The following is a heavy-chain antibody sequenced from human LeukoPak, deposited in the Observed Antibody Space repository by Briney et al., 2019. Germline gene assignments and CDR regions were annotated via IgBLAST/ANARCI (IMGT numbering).Heavy chain of an antibody. CDR2: ISGSGGST. V-gene: IGHV3-23*01. J-gene: IGHJ4*02. CDR1: GFTFSSYA. Sequence: GGSLRLSCAASGFTFSSYAMSWVRQAPGKGLEWVSAISGSGGSTYYADSVKGRFTISRDNSKNTLYLQMNSLRAEDTAVYYCAKDIVVVPAALGIFDYWGQGTLVSVSS. CDR3: AKDIVVVPAALGIFDY. D-gene: IGHD2-2*01.